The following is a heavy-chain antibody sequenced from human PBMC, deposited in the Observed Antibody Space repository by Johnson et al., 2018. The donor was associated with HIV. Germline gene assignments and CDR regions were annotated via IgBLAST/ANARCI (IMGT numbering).Heavy chain of an antibody. D-gene: IGHD3-16*01. J-gene: IGHJ3*02. Sequence: QVQLVESGGGVVQPGRSLRLSCAASGFTFGDSAIHCVRQAPGKGLEWVAVLSYEGSNEYYADSVKGRFTISRDNSKNTLYLQMNSLRAEDTAVYYCARDNLRQLDAFDIWGQWTMVTVSS. V-gene: IGHV3-30-3*01. CDR2: LSYEGSNE. CDR1: GFTFGDSA. CDR3: ARDNLRQLDAFDI.